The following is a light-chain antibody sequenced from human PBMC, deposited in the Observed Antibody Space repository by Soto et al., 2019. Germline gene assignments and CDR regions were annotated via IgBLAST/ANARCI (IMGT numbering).Light chain of an antibody. J-gene: IGKJ2*01. V-gene: IGKV2D-29*01. Sequence: DVVLTQSPLSLSVTPGQPASTSCRSTQSLLHSDAVTYLYWYFQRPGQPPQRLISESVNRFSGVSDRFSGSGSGTDFTLKISRVEADDVGVYYCMQSIDLPYTVGQGTKLEIK. CDR2: ESV. CDR3: MQSIDLPYT. CDR1: QSLLHSDAVTY.